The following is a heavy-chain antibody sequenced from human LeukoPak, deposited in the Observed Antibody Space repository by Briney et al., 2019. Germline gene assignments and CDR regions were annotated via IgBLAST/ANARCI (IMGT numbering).Heavy chain of an antibody. D-gene: IGHD4-11*01. CDR3: ARDVDSNYYFDY. V-gene: IGHV1-69*13. Sequence: ASVKVSCKASGGTFSSYAISWVRQAPGQGLEWMGGIIPIFGTANYAQKFQGRVTITADESTSTAYMELSSLRSEDTAVYYCARDVDSNYYFDYWGQGTLVTVSS. CDR1: GGTFSSYA. J-gene: IGHJ4*02. CDR2: IIPIFGTA.